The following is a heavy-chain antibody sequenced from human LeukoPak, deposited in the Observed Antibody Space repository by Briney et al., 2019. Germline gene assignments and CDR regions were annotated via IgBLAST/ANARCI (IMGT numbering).Heavy chain of an antibody. CDR1: GGSISSSSYY. J-gene: IGHJ3*02. V-gene: IGHV4-39*01. CDR2: IYYSGST. D-gene: IGHD6-13*01. Sequence: SETLSLTCTVSGGSISSSSYYWGWIRQPPGKGLEWIGSIYYSGSTYYNPSLKSRVTISVDTSKNQFSLELSSVTAADTAVYYCASLIAAALRGAFDIWGQGTMVTVSS. CDR3: ASLIAAALRGAFDI.